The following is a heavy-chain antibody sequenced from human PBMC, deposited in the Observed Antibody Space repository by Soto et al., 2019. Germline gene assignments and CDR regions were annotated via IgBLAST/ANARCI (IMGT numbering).Heavy chain of an antibody. CDR3: AKAGYSSGWSLLFKDY. CDR2: INSGSGFT. J-gene: IGHJ4*02. CDR1: GYVFTAYS. D-gene: IGHD6-19*01. V-gene: IGHV1-46*01. Sequence: GASVKVSCKASGYVFTAYSIHWLRQAPGQGLEWLGVINSGSGFTTYAQNFQGRVTMTRDTSTSTVYVGLSSLRSDDTAVYYCAKAGYSSGWSLLFKDYWGQGTLVTVSS.